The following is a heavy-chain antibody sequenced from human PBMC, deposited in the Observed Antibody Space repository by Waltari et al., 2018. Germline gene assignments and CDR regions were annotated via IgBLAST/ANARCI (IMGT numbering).Heavy chain of an antibody. CDR1: GGSISRYY. CDR2: IYTSGST. V-gene: IGHV4-4*07. Sequence: QVQLQESGPGLVKPSETLSLTCTVSGGSISRYYWSLIRQPAGKGLEWIGRIYTSGSTNYDPSIKGRGTISVDKAKKQVFMKLSSVTAADRAVDYCARDWHWQRPVNAFDIWGQGTMVTVYS. CDR3: ARDWHWQRPVNAFDI. D-gene: IGHD3-3*02. J-gene: IGHJ3*02.